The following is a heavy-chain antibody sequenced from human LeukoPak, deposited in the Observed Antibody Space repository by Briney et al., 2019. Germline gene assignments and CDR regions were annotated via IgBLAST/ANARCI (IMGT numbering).Heavy chain of an antibody. V-gene: IGHV4-30-4*01. CDR1: GGSIRSGHYY. Sequence: SETLSLTCTVSGGSIRSGHYYWSWIRQPPGKGLEWIGYIYYNGNTSYNPSLKSRSTISVDPSKNQFSLNLSSLTAADTAVYYCAREGATRLLDAFDTWGQGTMVTVSS. CDR3: AREGATRLLDAFDT. CDR2: IYYNGNT. D-gene: IGHD3-10*01. J-gene: IGHJ3*02.